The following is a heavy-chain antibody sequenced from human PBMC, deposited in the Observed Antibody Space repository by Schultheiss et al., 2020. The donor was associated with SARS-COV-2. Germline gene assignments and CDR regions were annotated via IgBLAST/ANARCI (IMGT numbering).Heavy chain of an antibody. D-gene: IGHD1-26*01. CDR3: ARDRYPYGMDV. CDR1: GFTFSSYE. CDR2: INHSGST. V-gene: IGHV4-34*01. J-gene: IGHJ6*02. Sequence: GSLRLSCAASGFTFSSYEMNWVRQAPGKGLEWIGEINHSGSTNYNPSLNSRVTISQDTSKSQFSLKLSSVTAADTAVYYCARDRYPYGMDVWGQGTTVTVSS.